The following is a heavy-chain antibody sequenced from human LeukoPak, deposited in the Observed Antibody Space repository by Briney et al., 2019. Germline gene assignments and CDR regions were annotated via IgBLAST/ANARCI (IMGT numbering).Heavy chain of an antibody. D-gene: IGHD6-13*01. CDR1: GYTFTSYG. Sequence: ASVKVSCKASGYTFTSYGIIWVRQAPGQGLEWMGWIGAYNGNTNYAQKLQGRVTMTTDTSTSTAYMELRSLRSDDTAVYYCARDVTVGAAAGKYGMGVWGQGTTVTVSS. V-gene: IGHV1-18*01. CDR2: IGAYNGNT. J-gene: IGHJ6*02. CDR3: ARDVTVGAAAGKYGMGV.